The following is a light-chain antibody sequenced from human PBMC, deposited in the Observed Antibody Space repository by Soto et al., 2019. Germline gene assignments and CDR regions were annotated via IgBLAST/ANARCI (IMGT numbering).Light chain of an antibody. J-gene: IGLJ1*01. Sequence: QSVLTQPASVSVSPGQSITICCTGTSSDVGGYNYVSWYQQHPGKAPKLMIYEVSNRPSGVSNRFSGSKSGNTASLTISGLQAEDEADYYCSSYTSSSTPFVFGTGTKVTVL. V-gene: IGLV2-14*01. CDR3: SSYTSSSTPFV. CDR1: SSDVGGYNY. CDR2: EVS.